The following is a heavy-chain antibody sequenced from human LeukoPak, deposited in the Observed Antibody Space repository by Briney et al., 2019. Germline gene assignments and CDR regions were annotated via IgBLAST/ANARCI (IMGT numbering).Heavy chain of an antibody. D-gene: IGHD2-2*01. J-gene: IGHJ3*02. CDR3: AKGGVVVPAARLHAFDI. CDR2: ISGSGGST. V-gene: IGHV3-23*01. Sequence: GGSLRLSCAASGFTFSSYAMSWVRQAPGKGLEWVSAISGSGGSTYYADSVKGRFTISRDNSKNTLYLQVNSLRAEDTAVYYCAKGGVVVPAARLHAFDIWGQGTMVTVSS. CDR1: GFTFSSYA.